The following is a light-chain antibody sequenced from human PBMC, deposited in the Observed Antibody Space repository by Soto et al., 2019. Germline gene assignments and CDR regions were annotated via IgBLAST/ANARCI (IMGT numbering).Light chain of an antibody. CDR1: SSNIGSNY. V-gene: IGLV1-47*01. CDR3: AAWDDSLSVVV. Sequence: QPVLTQPPSASGTPGQRVTISCSGSSSNIGSNYVYWYQQLPGTAPKLLIYRNNQRPSGVPDRFSGSKSGTSASLAISGLRSEDEADYSCAAWDDSLSVVVFGGGTKLTVL. J-gene: IGLJ2*01. CDR2: RNN.